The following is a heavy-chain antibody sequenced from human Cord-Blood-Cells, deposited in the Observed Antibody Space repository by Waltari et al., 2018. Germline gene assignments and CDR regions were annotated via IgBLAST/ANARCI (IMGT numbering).Heavy chain of an antibody. CDR2: IYYSGST. J-gene: IGHJ3*02. CDR1: GGSISSSSYS. Sequence: QLQLQESGPGLVKPSETLSLTCTVSGGSISSSSYSWCWIRQPPGKGLEWIGSIYYSGSTYYNPSLKSRVTISVDTSKNQFSLKLSSVTAADTAVYYCARQSSSWYTNAFDIWGQGTMVTVSS. CDR3: ARQSSSWYTNAFDI. V-gene: IGHV4-39*01. D-gene: IGHD6-13*01.